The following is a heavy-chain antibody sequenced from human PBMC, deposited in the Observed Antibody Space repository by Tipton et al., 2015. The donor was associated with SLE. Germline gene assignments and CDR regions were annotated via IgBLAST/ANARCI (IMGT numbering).Heavy chain of an antibody. Sequence: QLVQSGAEVKKPGSSVKVSCKASGGTFSSYAISWVRQAPGQGLEWMGWISAYNGNTNYAQKLQGRVTMTTDTSTSTAYMELRSLRSDDTAVYYCARDPEGYCTNGVCSDAFDIWGQGTMVTVSS. CDR3: ARDPEGYCTNGVCSDAFDI. V-gene: IGHV1-18*01. J-gene: IGHJ3*02. CDR2: ISAYNGNT. D-gene: IGHD2-8*01. CDR1: GGTFSSYA.